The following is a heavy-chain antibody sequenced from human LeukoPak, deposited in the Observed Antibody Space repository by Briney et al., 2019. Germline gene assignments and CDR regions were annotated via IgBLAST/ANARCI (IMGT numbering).Heavy chain of an antibody. CDR1: GFTFSSYG. J-gene: IGHJ6*03. D-gene: IGHD4-23*01. CDR2: ISGSGGST. Sequence: HPGGSLRLSCAASGFTFSSYGMSWVRQAPGKGLEWVSAISGSGGSTYYADSVKGRFTISRDNSKNTLYLQMNSLRAEDTAVYYCANPYGGSRYYMDVWGKGTTVTISS. CDR3: ANPYGGSRYYMDV. V-gene: IGHV3-23*01.